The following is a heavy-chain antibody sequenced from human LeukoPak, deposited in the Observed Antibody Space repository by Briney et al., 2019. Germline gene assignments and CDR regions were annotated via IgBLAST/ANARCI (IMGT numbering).Heavy chain of an antibody. Sequence: GGSLRLSCAASGFTFSSYAMSWVRQAPGKGLEWVSSISSSSSYIYYADSVKGRFTISRDNAKNSLYLQMNSLRAEDTAVYYCARADDSSGYYSPSRYWGQGTLVTVSS. V-gene: IGHV3-21*01. J-gene: IGHJ4*02. CDR3: ARADDSSGYYSPSRY. CDR1: GFTFSSYA. D-gene: IGHD3-22*01. CDR2: ISSSSSYI.